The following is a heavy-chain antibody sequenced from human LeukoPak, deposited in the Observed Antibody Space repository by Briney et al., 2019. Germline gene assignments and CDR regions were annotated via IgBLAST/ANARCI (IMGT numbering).Heavy chain of an antibody. CDR3: AKVCGDYLNTYYFDY. V-gene: IGHV3-23*01. D-gene: IGHD4-17*01. J-gene: IGHJ4*02. CDR1: GFTFSNYA. CDR2: ISTGGTGT. Sequence: GGSLRLSCAASGFTFSNYAMSWVRQAPGKGLEWVSVISTGGTGTNYADSVKGRCTVSRDNSKNTPYLQMNSLRVEDTAVYYCAKVCGDYLNTYYFDYWGQGTLVTVSS.